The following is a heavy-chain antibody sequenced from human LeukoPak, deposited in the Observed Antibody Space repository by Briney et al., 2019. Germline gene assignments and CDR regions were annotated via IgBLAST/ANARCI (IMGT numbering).Heavy chain of an antibody. J-gene: IGHJ6*03. CDR2: ISGSGGST. Sequence: PGGSLRLSCAAPGFTFSSYAMSWVRQAPGKGLEWVSAISGSGGSTYYADSVKGRFTISRDNSKNTLYLQMNSLRAEDTAVYYCAKTSYIVVVPAAISYMDVWGKGTTVTVSS. V-gene: IGHV3-23*01. CDR3: AKTSYIVVVPAAISYMDV. D-gene: IGHD2-2*01. CDR1: GFTFSSYA.